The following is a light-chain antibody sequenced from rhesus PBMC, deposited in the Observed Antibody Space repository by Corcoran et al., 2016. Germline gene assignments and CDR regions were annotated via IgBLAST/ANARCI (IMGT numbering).Light chain of an antibody. CDR3: LQGYMTPYS. CDR1: QGINDY. J-gene: IGKJ2*01. Sequence: DIQMTQSPSSLSASVGDRVTITCRASQGINDYLSWYQQKPEKAPKRLIYAASSWESGVPSRFSGSGSGTEVTLTISILQPEDFAAYYWLQGYMTPYSFGQGTKVEIK. V-gene: IGKV1-36*02. CDR2: AAS.